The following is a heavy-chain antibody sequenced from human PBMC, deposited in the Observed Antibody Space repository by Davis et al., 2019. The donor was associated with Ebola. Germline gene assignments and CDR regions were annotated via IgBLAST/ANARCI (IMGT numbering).Heavy chain of an antibody. J-gene: IGHJ4*02. V-gene: IGHV3-23*01. Sequence: GESLKISCAASGFTFSLTDMNWFRQAPGRGLEWVSNINGGAWSTSYADSVKGRFTISRDNSKNTLSLQMDSLRADDTAVYYCAKSFLITGSHMSEFRGVDYWGQGTVVTVSS. CDR1: GFTFSLTD. CDR3: AKSFLITGSHMSEFRGVDY. D-gene: IGHD2-8*02. CDR2: INGGAWST.